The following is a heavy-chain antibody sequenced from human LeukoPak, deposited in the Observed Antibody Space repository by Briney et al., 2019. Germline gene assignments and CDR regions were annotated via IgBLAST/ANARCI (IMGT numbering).Heavy chain of an antibody. J-gene: IGHJ4*02. V-gene: IGHV3-21*01. Sequence: GGSLRLSCAASGFTFSSYSMNWVRQAPGKGLEWVSSISSSSSYIYYADSVKGRFTISRDNAKNSLYLQMNSLRAEDTAVYYCARATDVYNAEGDYWGQGTLVTVSS. CDR1: GFTFSSYS. CDR2: ISSSSSYI. CDR3: ARATDVYNAEGDY. D-gene: IGHD5-24*01.